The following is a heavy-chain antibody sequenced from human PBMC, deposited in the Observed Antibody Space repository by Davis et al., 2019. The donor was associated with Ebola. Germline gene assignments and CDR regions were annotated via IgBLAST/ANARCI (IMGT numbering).Heavy chain of an antibody. CDR2: ISAFSGNT. J-gene: IGHJ4*02. V-gene: IGHV1-18*01. D-gene: IGHD4-17*01. Sequence: AASVKVSCKASGYTFTSYGISWVRQAPGQGLEWMGWISAFSGNTNYAQKLQGRVTITTDTSTSTAYMELRSLRSDDTAVYYRARRDYGDYGAFWGQGTLVTVSS. CDR3: ARRDYGDYGAF. CDR1: GYTFTSYG.